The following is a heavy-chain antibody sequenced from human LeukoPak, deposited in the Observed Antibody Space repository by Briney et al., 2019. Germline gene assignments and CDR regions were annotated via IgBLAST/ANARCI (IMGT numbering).Heavy chain of an antibody. J-gene: IGHJ4*02. D-gene: IGHD6-13*01. Sequence: GGSLRLSCVVSGFTFSVYSMNWVRQAPGKGLEWVSSISSSSNHKYYADSVKGRFTISRDNAKNSLYLQMNSLRAEDTAVYYCAREIISSWDHYFDYWGQGTLVTVSS. CDR3: AREIISSWDHYFDY. CDR1: GFTFSVYS. CDR2: ISSSSNHK. V-gene: IGHV3-21*01.